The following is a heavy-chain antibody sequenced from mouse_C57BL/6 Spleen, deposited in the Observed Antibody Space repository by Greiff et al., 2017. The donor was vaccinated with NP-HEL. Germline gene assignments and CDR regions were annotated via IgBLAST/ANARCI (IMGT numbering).Heavy chain of an antibody. CDR1: GYTFTSYW. J-gene: IGHJ2*01. D-gene: IGHD2-3*01. CDR3: ARANGYYVHFDY. V-gene: IGHV1-52*01. CDR2: IDPSDSDT. Sequence: VQLQQPGAELVRPGSSVKLSCKASGYTFTSYWMHWVKQRPIQGLEWIGNIDPSDSDTHYNQKFKDKATLTVDKSSSTAYMQLSSLTSEYSAFYYCARANGYYVHFDYWGQGTTLTVSS.